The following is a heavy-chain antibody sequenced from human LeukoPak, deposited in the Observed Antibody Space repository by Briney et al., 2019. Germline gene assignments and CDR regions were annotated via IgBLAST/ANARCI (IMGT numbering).Heavy chain of an antibody. CDR1: GLTFKNYG. Sequence: GTSLRLSCAASGLTFKNYGMHWVRQAPGKGLEWVAVIWYDGSNKYYADSVKGRFTISRDNSKNTLYLQMNSLRAEDTAVYYCAKTLYCSGSSCSQFDYWGQGALVTVSS. CDR3: AKTLYCSGSSCSQFDY. J-gene: IGHJ4*02. CDR2: IWYDGSNK. V-gene: IGHV3-33*06. D-gene: IGHD2-15*01.